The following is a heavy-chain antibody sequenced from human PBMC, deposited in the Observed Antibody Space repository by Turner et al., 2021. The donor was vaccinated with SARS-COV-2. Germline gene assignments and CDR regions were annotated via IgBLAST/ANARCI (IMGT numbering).Heavy chain of an antibody. CDR1: GGSSSDDS. Sequence: QVQLQQWGAGLFQPSETLSLTCAVSGGSSSDDSWPWVRQPPGKGLEWIGESGPSGSTNYSPSLKSRLTISVDRSNNQLFLQLSSLTAADTAVYYCARRGPHTGWSFDYWGQGTLVTVSS. CDR2: SGPSGST. CDR3: ARRGPHTGWSFDY. D-gene: IGHD6-19*01. V-gene: IGHV4-34*01. J-gene: IGHJ4*02.